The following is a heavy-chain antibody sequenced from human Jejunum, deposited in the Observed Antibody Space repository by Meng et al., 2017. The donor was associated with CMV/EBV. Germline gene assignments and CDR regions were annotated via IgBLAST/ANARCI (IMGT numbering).Heavy chain of an antibody. V-gene: IGHV3-15*01. D-gene: IGHD2-8*01. CDR2: IYSKSNGGTT. CDR3: VRERDLIGD. J-gene: IGHJ4*02. CDR1: GFIFSDAW. Sequence: EVRRVGCGGGLVGPGGSLRLSCAASGFIFSDAWMSWVRQAPGKGLEWVGRIYSKSNGGTTLYPAPVKGRFTVSRDDSKNTLYLQMDSLKIEDTAVYYCVRERDLIGDWGQGTLVTVSS.